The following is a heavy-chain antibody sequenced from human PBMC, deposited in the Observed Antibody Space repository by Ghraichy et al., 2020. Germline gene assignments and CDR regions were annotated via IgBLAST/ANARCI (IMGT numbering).Heavy chain of an antibody. CDR2: ISSSSSYI. D-gene: IGHD6-19*01. J-gene: IGHJ3*02. CDR3: ARPSVTDQEWLADDAFDI. CDR1: GFTFSSYS. V-gene: IGHV3-21*01. Sequence: GGSLRLSCAASGFTFSSYSMNWVRQAPGKGLEWVSSISSSSSYIYYADSVKGRFTISRDNAKNSLYLQMNSLRAEDTAVYYCARPSVTDQEWLADDAFDIWGQGTMVTVSS.